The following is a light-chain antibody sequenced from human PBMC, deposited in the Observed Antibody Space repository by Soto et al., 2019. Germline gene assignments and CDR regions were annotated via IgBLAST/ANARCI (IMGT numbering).Light chain of an antibody. CDR3: QQRSNWPST. CDR2: DAS. Sequence: EIVLTQSPATLSLSPGARATLSCRASQSVSSYLAWYQQKPGQAPRLLIYDASSRATAIPARFSGSGSGTDFTLTITSLEPEDFAVYYCQQRSNWPSTFGGGTKVEIK. V-gene: IGKV3-11*01. J-gene: IGKJ4*01. CDR1: QSVSSY.